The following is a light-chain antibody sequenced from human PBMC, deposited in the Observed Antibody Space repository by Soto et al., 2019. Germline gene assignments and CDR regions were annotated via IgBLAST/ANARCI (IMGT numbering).Light chain of an antibody. Sequence: EIVLTQSPGTLSLSPGERGTLSCRASQRFGSSNLAWYQQKPGQAPRLLIYSTSSRATGIPDRFSGTGSGTDFTLTISRLEPEDFAVYYCHQYGSSPFTFGPGTKVDIK. CDR3: HQYGSSPFT. J-gene: IGKJ3*01. V-gene: IGKV3-20*01. CDR2: STS. CDR1: QRFGSSN.